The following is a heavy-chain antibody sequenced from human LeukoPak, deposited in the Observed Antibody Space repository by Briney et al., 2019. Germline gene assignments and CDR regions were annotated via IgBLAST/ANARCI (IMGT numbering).Heavy chain of an antibody. CDR1: GYTFTSYG. CDR3: ARDRGAFSGSYDLDY. V-gene: IGHV1-18*01. CDR2: ISAYNGNT. J-gene: IGHJ4*02. D-gene: IGHD1-26*01. Sequence: ASVKVSCKASGYTFTSYGISWVRQAPGQGLEWMGWISAYNGNTDYAQKLQGRVTMTTDTSTSTAYMELRSLRSDDTAVYYCARDRGAFSGSYDLDYWGQGTLVTVSS.